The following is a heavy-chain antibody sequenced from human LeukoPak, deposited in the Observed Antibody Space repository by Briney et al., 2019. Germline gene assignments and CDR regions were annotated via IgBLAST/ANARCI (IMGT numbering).Heavy chain of an antibody. J-gene: IGHJ4*02. CDR3: AKAGDGATVAGIIHFDY. D-gene: IGHD6-19*01. CDR1: GFTFHEFA. CDR2: ISWSSNNM. V-gene: IGHV3-9*01. Sequence: GGALRLSCAASGFTFHEFAMQWVRQAPGEGLEGVSGISWSSNNMVYAASAKGRSTSSSDNAKNSLYLKMTSLSAADTALYYRAKAGDGATVAGIIHFDYWGQGTLVTASS.